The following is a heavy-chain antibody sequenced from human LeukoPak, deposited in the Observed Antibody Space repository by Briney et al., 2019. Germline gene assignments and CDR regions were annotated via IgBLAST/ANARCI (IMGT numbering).Heavy chain of an antibody. Sequence: VASVKVSCKASGGTFSSYAISWVRQAPGQGREWMGGIIPIFGTANYAQKFQGRVTITADESTSTAYMELSSLRSEDTAVYYCARPTVTNRYYYYGMDVWGKGTTVTVSS. CDR1: GGTFSSYA. CDR3: ARPTVTNRYYYYGMDV. D-gene: IGHD4-17*01. J-gene: IGHJ6*04. CDR2: IIPIFGTA. V-gene: IGHV1-69*13.